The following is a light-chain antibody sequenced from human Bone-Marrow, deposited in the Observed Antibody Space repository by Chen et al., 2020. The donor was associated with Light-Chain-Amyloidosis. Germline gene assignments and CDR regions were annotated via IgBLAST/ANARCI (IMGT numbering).Light chain of an antibody. Sequence: EIVLTQSPATLSFSPVESATLSCRASQSVNSYLAWYQQKPGQPPRLLIYDASNRATDIPARFSGRGSGTDFTLTISGLEPDDFAVYYCQQRGNWPWTFGQGTKVEIK. V-gene: IGKV3-11*01. CDR1: QSVNSY. CDR3: QQRGNWPWT. J-gene: IGKJ1*01. CDR2: DAS.